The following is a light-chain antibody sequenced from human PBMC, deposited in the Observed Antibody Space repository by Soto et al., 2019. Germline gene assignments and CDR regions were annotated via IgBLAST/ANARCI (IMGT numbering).Light chain of an antibody. V-gene: IGLV2-14*01. J-gene: IGLJ2*01. Sequence: QSALTQPASVSGSPGQSITISCTGTSSDVGGYNYVSWYQQHPGKAPKLMIYEVNNRPSGVSNRFSGSKSGNTASLTISGLQAEDEADYYCSSYPSSSTLLFGGGTKVTVL. CDR1: SSDVGGYNY. CDR2: EVN. CDR3: SSYPSSSTLL.